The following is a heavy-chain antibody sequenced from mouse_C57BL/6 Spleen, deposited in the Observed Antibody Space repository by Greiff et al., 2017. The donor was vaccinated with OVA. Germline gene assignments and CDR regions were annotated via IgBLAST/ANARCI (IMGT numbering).Heavy chain of an antibody. Sequence: VQLQQSGAELVRPGASVTLSCKASGYTFTDYEMHWVKQTPVHGLEWIGAIDPETGGTAYNQKFKGKAILTADKSSSTAYMELRSLTSEDSAVYYLTSPLSYYGSSYDYWGQGTTLTVSS. CDR1: GYTFTDYE. J-gene: IGHJ2*01. D-gene: IGHD1-1*01. V-gene: IGHV1-15*01. CDR2: IDPETGGT. CDR3: TSPLSYYGSSYDY.